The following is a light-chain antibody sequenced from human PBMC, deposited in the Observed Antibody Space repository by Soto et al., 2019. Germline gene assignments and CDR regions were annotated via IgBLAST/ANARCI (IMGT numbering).Light chain of an antibody. CDR2: DAS. J-gene: IGKJ5*01. CDR3: QQRGNWPPIT. Sequence: VLTQSPATLSLSPGERATLSCRASQSVSDSLAWYQQKPGQPPRLLIYDASNRATGIPARFSGSGSGTDFTLTINCLEPEDFAVYYCQQRGNWPPITFGQGTRLEIK. CDR1: QSVSDS. V-gene: IGKV3-11*01.